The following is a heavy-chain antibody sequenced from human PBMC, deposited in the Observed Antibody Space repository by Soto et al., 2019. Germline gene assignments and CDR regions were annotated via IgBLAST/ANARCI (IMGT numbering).Heavy chain of an antibody. J-gene: IGHJ6*02. Sequence: PSETLSLTCAVSGGSITNSPWWSWVRQAPGKGLEWIGEIYHNGTTNYNPSLESRVTMSVDKSKNQFSLNLRSMTAADTAVYYCRMFRGRLVMMDVWSPGTTVTGSS. CDR3: RMFRGRLVMMDV. CDR1: GGSITNSPW. D-gene: IGHD3-10*01. V-gene: IGHV4-4*02. CDR2: IYHNGTT.